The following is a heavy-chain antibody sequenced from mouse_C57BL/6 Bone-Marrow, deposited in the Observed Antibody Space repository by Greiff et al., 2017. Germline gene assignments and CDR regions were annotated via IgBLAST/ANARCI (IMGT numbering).Heavy chain of an antibody. CDR2: ISSGSSTI. CDR1: GFTFSDYG. J-gene: IGHJ1*03. CDR3: ASPWSGYWYCDV. V-gene: IGHV5-17*01. Sequence: EVQRVESGGGLVKPGGSLKLSCAASGFTFSDYGMRWVRQAPEKGLEWVAYISSGSSTIYYADTVKGRFTISRDNAKNTLFLQLTSLRSEDTAMYYCASPWSGYWYCDVWGTGTTVTVSS.